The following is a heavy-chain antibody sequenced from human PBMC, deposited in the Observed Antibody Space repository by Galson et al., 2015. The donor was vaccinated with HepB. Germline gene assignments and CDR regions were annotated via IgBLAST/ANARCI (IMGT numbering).Heavy chain of an antibody. V-gene: IGHV3-33*01. D-gene: IGHD6-19*01. J-gene: IGHJ4*02. CDR2: IWKDGSNK. CDR1: GFAFGNYG. Sequence: SLRLSCAASGFAFGNYGMHWVRQAPGKGLEWMALIWKDGSNKRYADSLKGRFRISRDNTKNTLFLEADSLRAEDTVVYYCAREDATITVAALEYWGQGVLVTVSS. CDR3: AREDATITVAALEY.